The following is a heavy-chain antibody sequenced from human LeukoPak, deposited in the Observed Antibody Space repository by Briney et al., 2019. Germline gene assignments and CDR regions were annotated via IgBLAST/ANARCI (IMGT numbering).Heavy chain of an antibody. J-gene: IGHJ4*02. Sequence: ASVKVSCKAPGYAFTAYYLHWVRQAPGQGPEWMGWINPNGGGTNFAQNFQGRVTMTRDTSISTVFMELSGLRFDDTAVYYCARVSSYCSTVTCPGDYWGQGTLVTVSS. CDR1: GYAFTAYY. D-gene: IGHD2-2*01. V-gene: IGHV1-2*02. CDR3: ARVSSYCSTVTCPGDY. CDR2: INPNGGGT.